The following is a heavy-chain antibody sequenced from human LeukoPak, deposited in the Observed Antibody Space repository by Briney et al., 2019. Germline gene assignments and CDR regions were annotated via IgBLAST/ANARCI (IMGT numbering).Heavy chain of an antibody. CDR1: GFTFSSYS. D-gene: IGHD7-27*01. CDR2: ISSGSRTI. V-gene: IGHV3-48*01. Sequence: PGGSLRLSCAASGFTFSSYSMNWVRQAPGKGLEWLSYISSGSRTIYYADSVKGQFTISRDNAKNSLYFQMNSLRVDDTAVYYCARESITGDRDFDYWGQGTLITVSS. J-gene: IGHJ4*02. CDR3: ARESITGDRDFDY.